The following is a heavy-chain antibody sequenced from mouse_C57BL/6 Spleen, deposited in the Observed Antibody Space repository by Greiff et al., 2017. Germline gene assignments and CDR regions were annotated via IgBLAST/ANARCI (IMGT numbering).Heavy chain of an antibody. CDR2: IRIKANGYTT. V-gene: IGHV7-4*01. CDR3: VKAVYYGTISHEGYFDV. D-gene: IGHD1-1*01. CDR1: GFTFTDYY. J-gene: IGHJ1*03. Sequence: EVQVVESGGGLVQPGASLRLSCAASGFTFTDYYMSWVRQPPGKAPEWFALIRIKANGYTTEYTASVKGRFTISRDNSQNILYLQMNTLRAEVSATYYCVKAVYYGTISHEGYFDVRGTETTVTVSS.